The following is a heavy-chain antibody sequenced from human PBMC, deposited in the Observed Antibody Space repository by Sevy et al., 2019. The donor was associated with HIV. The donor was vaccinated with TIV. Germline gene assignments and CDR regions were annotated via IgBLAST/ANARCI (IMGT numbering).Heavy chain of an antibody. CDR2: IYLTGTT. V-gene: IGHV4-38-2*02. D-gene: IGHD3-16*02. CDR3: ARVLLRLGELSSMDS. Sequence: SETLSLTCSVSGFSISSGYFWGWVRQPPGKGLEWIGSIYLTGTTYYNASLKRRVTISVDTSKNQISPRLSSVTAADAAVYYCARVLLRLGELSSMDSWGQEPRSPSPQ. J-gene: IGHJ5*01. CDR1: GFSISSGYF.